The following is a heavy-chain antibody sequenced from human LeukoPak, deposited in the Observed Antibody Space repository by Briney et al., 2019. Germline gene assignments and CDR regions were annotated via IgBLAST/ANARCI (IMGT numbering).Heavy chain of an antibody. J-gene: IGHJ5*02. CDR3: ATLKGAPDNWFDP. V-gene: IGHV4-59*11. Sequence: SETLSLTCTVSGGSISSHYWSWIRQPPGKGLEWIGYIYYSGSTNYNPSLKSRVTISVDRSKNQFSLELSSVTAADTAVYYCATLKGAPDNWFDPWGQGTLVTVSS. CDR2: IYYSGST. CDR1: GGSISSHY.